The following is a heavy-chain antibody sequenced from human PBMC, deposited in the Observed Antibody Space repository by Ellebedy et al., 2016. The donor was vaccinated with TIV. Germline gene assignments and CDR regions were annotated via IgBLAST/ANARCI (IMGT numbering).Heavy chain of an antibody. D-gene: IGHD2-2*01. CDR2: ISSSSSTI. CDR1: GFTFSSYS. CDR3: ARDRAPLCTDY. V-gene: IGHV3-48*04. J-gene: IGHJ4*02. Sequence: GESLKISCAASGFTFSSYSMNWVRQAPGKGLEWVSYISSSSSTIYYADSVKGRFTISRDNAKNSLYLQMNSLRAEDTAVYYCARDRAPLCTDYWGQGTLVTVSS.